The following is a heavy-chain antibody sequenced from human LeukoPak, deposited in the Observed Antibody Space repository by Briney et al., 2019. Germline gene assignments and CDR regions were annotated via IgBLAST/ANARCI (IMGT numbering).Heavy chain of an antibody. D-gene: IGHD3-22*01. CDR1: GYTFTGYY. CDR3: ARDYYDSSGPNY. CDR2: INPNSGGT. Sequence: ASVKVPCKASGYTFTGYYMHWGRQAPGQGLEWMGWINPNSGGTNYAQKFQGRVTMTRDTSISTAYMELSRLRSDDTAVYYCARDYYDSSGPNYWGQGTLVTVSS. V-gene: IGHV1-2*02. J-gene: IGHJ4*02.